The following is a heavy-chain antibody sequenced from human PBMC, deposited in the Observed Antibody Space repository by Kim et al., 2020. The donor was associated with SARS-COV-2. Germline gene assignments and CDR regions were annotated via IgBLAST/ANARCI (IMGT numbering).Heavy chain of an antibody. CDR2: INHSGST. V-gene: IGHV4-34*01. CDR1: GGSFSGYY. D-gene: IGHD5-12*01. J-gene: IGHJ4*02. CDR3: ARGGGGWLRDFDY. Sequence: SETLSLTCAVYGGSFSGYYWSWIRQPPGKGLEWIGEINHSGSTNYNPSLKSRVTISVDTSKNQFSLKLSSVTAADTAVYYCARGGGGWLRDFDYWGQGTLVTVSS.